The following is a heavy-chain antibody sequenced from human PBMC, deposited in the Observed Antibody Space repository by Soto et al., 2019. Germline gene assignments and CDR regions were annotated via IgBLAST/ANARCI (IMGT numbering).Heavy chain of an antibody. V-gene: IGHV3-23*01. J-gene: IGHJ4*02. D-gene: IGHD5-12*01. CDR2: MSASGGTS. CDR3: AKGSIQYSASIDY. Sequence: EVELWESGGGLIHPGESLRLSCAASGFSFSSYAMIWVRQAPGKGLEWVSVMSASGGTSYFADSVKGRFSMSRDNSKNMFYLEMNSLRAEDTAIYFCAKGSIQYSASIDYWGQGTLVSVSS. CDR1: GFSFSSYA.